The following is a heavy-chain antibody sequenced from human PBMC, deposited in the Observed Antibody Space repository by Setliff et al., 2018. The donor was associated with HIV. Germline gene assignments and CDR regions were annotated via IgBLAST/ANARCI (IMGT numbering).Heavy chain of an antibody. V-gene: IGHV4-39*02. Sequence: PSETLSLTCTVSGGSISGSSYFWGWIRQPPGKGLEWIGNIQHSGGTYYNPSLKSRVTISVDTSKNQFSLKLNSVTAADTAVYYCARDLLGSSSLVDYWGQGTLVTVSS. CDR1: GGSISGSSYF. CDR2: IQHSGGT. CDR3: ARDLLGSSSLVDY. D-gene: IGHD6-6*01. J-gene: IGHJ4*02.